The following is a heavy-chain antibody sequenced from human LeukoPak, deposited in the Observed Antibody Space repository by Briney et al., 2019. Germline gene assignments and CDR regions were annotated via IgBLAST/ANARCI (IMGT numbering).Heavy chain of an antibody. J-gene: IGHJ4*02. Sequence: PSETLSLTCTVSGVSISSSNSYWGWIRQPPGKGLEWIGSIYYTGNTYYNASLESRVTISIDTSKNQISLRLTSVTATDTAMYYCARQTGSGLFTLPGGQGTLVTVSS. V-gene: IGHV4-39*01. CDR1: GVSISSSNSY. CDR2: IYYTGNT. D-gene: IGHD3/OR15-3a*01. CDR3: ARQTGSGLFTLP.